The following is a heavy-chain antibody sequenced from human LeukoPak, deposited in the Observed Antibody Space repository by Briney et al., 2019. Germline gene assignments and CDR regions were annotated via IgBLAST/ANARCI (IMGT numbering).Heavy chain of an antibody. V-gene: IGHV4-31*03. D-gene: IGHD3-9*01. CDR2: IYYSGST. CDR1: GGSISSGGYY. CDR3: ARGKLNVLRYSNWFDP. J-gene: IGHJ5*02. Sequence: SETLSLTCTVSGGSISSGGYYWSWIRQHPGKGLEWMGYIYYSGSTYYNPSLKSRVTISVDTSKNQFSLKLSSVTAADTAVYYCARGKLNVLRYSNWFDPWGQGTLVTVSS.